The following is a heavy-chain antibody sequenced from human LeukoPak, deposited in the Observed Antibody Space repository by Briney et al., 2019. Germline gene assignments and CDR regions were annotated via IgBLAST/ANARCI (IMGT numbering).Heavy chain of an antibody. D-gene: IGHD3-10*01. J-gene: IGHJ6*03. CDR3: ARDGTYYYGSGSYDQSYYYYMDV. CDR1: GFTFSSYG. CDR2: ISGSGGST. V-gene: IGHV3-23*01. Sequence: GGSLRLSCAASGFTFSSYGMSWVRQAPGKGLEWVSAISGSGGSTYYADSVKGRFTISRDNSKNTLYLQMNSLRAEDTAVYYCARDGTYYYGSGSYDQSYYYYMDVWGKGTTVTVSS.